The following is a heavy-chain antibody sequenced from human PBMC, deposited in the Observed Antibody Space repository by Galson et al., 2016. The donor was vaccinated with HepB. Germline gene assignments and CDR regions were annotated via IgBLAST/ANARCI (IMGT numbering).Heavy chain of an antibody. V-gene: IGHV5-51*01. Sequence: QSGAEVKKPGESLRISCEVSGYKFSIYWIAWVRQLPGKGLEWMGIIYPGDSDTRYSQSFQGQVTISVDTSLSTVYLQWRSLEASDTAIYYCARHRGYNANLGFFDVWGRGTLVTVSS. CDR3: ARHRGYNANLGFFDV. J-gene: IGHJ2*01. CDR2: IYPGDSDT. D-gene: IGHD5-24*01. CDR1: GYKFSIYW.